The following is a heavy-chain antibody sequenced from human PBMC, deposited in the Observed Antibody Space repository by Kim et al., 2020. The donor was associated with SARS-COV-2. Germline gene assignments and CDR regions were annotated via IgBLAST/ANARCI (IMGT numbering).Heavy chain of an antibody. CDR2: IWYDGSNK. Sequence: GGSLRLSCAASGFTFSSYGMHWVRQAPGKGLEWVAVIWYDGSNKYYADSVKGRFTISRDNSKNTLYLQMNSLRAEDTAVYYCARDRLVGATSYGMDVWGQGPTVPVPS. J-gene: IGHJ6*02. CDR3: ARDRLVGATSYGMDV. CDR1: GFTFSSYG. D-gene: IGHD1-26*01. V-gene: IGHV3-33*01.